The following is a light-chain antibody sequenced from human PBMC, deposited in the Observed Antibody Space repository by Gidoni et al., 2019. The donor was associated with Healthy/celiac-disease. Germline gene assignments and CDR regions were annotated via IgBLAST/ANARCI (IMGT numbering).Light chain of an antibody. J-gene: IGKJ1*01. CDR2: AAS. Sequence: DIQMTQSPSSLSASVGDRVTITCRASQSISSYLNWYQQKPGKAPKPLIYAASSLQSGVPSRFSGSGSGTDFTLTISSLQPEDFATYYCQQSYSTPWTFGQXTKVEIK. CDR3: QQSYSTPWT. V-gene: IGKV1-39*01. CDR1: QSISSY.